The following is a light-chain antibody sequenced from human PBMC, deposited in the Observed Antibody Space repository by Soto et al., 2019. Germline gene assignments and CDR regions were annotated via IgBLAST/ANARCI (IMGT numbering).Light chain of an antibody. J-gene: IGLJ1*01. CDR1: SSDVGSYNR. CDR3: SLYTSSRIYV. Sequence: QSLLTQPPSVSGSPGQSVTISCTGTSSDVGSYNRVSWYQQPPGTAPKLMIYEVSNRPSGVPDRFSGSKSGNTASLTISGLQAEDEADYYCSLYTSSRIYVLGNGTKVTVL. V-gene: IGLV2-18*01. CDR2: EVS.